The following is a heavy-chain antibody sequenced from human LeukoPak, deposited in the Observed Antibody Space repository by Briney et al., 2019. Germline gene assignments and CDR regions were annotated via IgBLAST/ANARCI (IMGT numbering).Heavy chain of an antibody. V-gene: IGHV1-8*03. J-gene: IGHJ4*02. Sequence: GASVKVSCKASGYTFSSYDINWVRQAAGQGLEWMGRMNPKTGNTGFSQKFQGRVTITRDTSISTAYMELSRLTSEDTGVYYCTRGLPRDGLVVIAAANEYWGQGSLVTVSS. CDR2: MNPKTGNT. CDR3: TRGLPRDGLVVIAAANEY. D-gene: IGHD2-2*01. CDR1: GYTFSSYD.